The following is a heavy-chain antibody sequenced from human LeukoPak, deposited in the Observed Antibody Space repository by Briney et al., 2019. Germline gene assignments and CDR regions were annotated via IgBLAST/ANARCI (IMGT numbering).Heavy chain of an antibody. J-gene: IGHJ4*02. CDR1: GGSISGYF. V-gene: IGHV4-4*07. CDR3: AREPTSGREPTSGRPLDY. D-gene: IGHD5-12*01. CDR2: IYSSGSN. Sequence: SETLSLTWTVSGGSISGYFWSWIRQPAGKGPEWIGRIYSSGSNNYNPSLKSRVTMSLDTSKNHLSLNLSSVTAADTAVYYCAREPTSGREPTSGRPLDYWGQGTLVTVSS.